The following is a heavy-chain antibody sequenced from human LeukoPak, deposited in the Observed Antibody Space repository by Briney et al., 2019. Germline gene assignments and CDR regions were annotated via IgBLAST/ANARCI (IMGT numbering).Heavy chain of an antibody. CDR2: IIPIFGTA. CDR1: GGTFSSYA. J-gene: IGHJ4*02. D-gene: IGHD5-12*01. V-gene: IGHV1-69*13. CDR3: AREMYGGYSRLDY. Sequence: GASVKVSCKASGGTFSSYAISWVRQAPGQGLEWMGGIIPIFGTANYAQKFQGRVTITADESTSTAYMELSSLRSEDTAVYYCAREMYGGYSRLDYWGQGTLVTVSS.